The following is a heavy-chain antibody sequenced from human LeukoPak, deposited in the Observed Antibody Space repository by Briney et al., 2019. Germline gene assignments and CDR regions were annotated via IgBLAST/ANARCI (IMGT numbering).Heavy chain of an antibody. Sequence: GGSLRLSCAASGFTFSSYGMHWVRQAPGKGLEWVAVISYDGSNKYYADSVKGRFTISRDNSKNTLYLQINSLRAEDTAVYYCAKDASPTVTTAYWYFDLWGRGTLVTVSS. CDR1: GFTFSSYG. CDR3: AKDASPTVTTAYWYFDL. J-gene: IGHJ2*01. CDR2: ISYDGSNK. V-gene: IGHV3-30*18. D-gene: IGHD4-17*01.